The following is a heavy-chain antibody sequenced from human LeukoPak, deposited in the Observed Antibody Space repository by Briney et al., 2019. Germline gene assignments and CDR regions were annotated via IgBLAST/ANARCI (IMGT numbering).Heavy chain of an antibody. V-gene: IGHV3-7*01. D-gene: IGHD5-18*01. CDR1: GFSLSGYW. CDR3: ARGGYSFDY. J-gene: IGHJ4*02. Sequence: GGSLRLSCAAPGFSLSGYWMTWVRQAPGKGLEWVARLHADGVEQNYVDSVTGRFTMSRDNAKNSLDLQMNSLRVEDTAVYYCARGGYSFDYLGQGTLVAVSS. CDR2: LHADGVEQ.